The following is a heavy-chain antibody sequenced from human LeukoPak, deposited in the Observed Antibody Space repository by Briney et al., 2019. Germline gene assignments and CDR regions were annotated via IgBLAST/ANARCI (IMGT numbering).Heavy chain of an antibody. Sequence: SETLSLPCTVSGGSISSYYWSWIRQPPGKGLEWIGCIYYSGSTNYNPSLKSRVTISVDTSKNQFSLNLNSVTAADTAVYYCARGSLVTAAGTGNWFDPWGQGTLVTVSS. D-gene: IGHD6-13*01. J-gene: IGHJ5*02. V-gene: IGHV4-59*01. CDR1: GGSISSYY. CDR2: IYYSGST. CDR3: ARGSLVTAAGTGNWFDP.